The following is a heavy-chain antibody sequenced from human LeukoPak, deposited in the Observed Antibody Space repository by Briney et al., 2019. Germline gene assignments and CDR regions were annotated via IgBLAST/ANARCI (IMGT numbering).Heavy chain of an antibody. CDR2: ISSSGSTI. Sequence: PGGSLRLSCAASGFTFSSYEMNWVRQAPGKGLEWVSYISSSGSTIYYANSVKGRFTISRDNAKNSLYLQMNSLRAEDTAVYYCARGAPTMDQFDPWGQGTLVTVSS. CDR1: GFTFSSYE. V-gene: IGHV3-48*03. D-gene: IGHD5-12*01. J-gene: IGHJ5*02. CDR3: ARGAPTMDQFDP.